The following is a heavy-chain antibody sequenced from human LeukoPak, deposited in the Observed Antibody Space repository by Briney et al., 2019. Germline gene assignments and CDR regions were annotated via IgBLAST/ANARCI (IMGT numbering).Heavy chain of an antibody. CDR3: ARWVGYSNWFDP. CDR1: GYTFTGYY. J-gene: IGHJ5*02. CDR2: INPNSGGT. V-gene: IGHV1-2*02. D-gene: IGHD2-15*01. Sequence: ASVKVSCKAYGYTFTGYYVLWVRQAPRQGLEWMGWINPNSGGTHSAQKFQGRVTMTRDTSISTAYMELTRLTSDDTAVYYCARWVGYSNWFDPWGQGTLVTVSS.